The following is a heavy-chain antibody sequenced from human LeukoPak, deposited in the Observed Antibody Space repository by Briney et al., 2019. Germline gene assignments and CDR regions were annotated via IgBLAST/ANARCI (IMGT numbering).Heavy chain of an antibody. J-gene: IGHJ4*02. CDR2: INHSGST. V-gene: IGHV4-34*01. CDR1: GGSFSGYY. CDR3: ARTDGSGSYMGYYFDY. Sequence: PSETLSLTCAVDGGSFSGYYWSWIRQPPGKGLEWIGEINHSGSTNYNPSLKSRVTISVDTSKNQFSLKLSSVTAADTAVYYCARTDGSGSYMGYYFDYWGQGTLVTVSS. D-gene: IGHD3-10*01.